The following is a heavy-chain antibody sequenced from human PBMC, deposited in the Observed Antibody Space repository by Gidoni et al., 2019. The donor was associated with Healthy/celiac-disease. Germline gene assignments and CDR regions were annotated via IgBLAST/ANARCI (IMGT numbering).Heavy chain of an antibody. D-gene: IGHD5-18*01. CDR2: ISGSGGST. Sequence: GGSLRLSCAASGFTFSSYAMSWVRQAPGKGLEWVSAISGSGGSTYYADSVKGRFTISRDNSKNTLYLQMNSLRAEDTAVYYCAKVDRYSYGHWGAFDIWGQGTMVTVSS. J-gene: IGHJ3*02. CDR3: AKVDRYSYGHWGAFDI. V-gene: IGHV3-23*01. CDR1: GFTFSSYA.